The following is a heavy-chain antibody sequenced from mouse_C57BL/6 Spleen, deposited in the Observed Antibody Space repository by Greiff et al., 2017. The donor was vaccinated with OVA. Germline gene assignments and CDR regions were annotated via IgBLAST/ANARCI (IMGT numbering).Heavy chain of an antibody. CDR2: ISDGGSYT. D-gene: IGHD2-3*01. CDR1: GFTFSSYA. CDR3: ARGGDDGTYYYAMDY. Sequence: EVKVVESGGGLVKPGGSLKLSCAASGFTFSSYAMSWVRQTPEKRLEWVATISDGGSYTYYPDNVKGRFTISRDNAKNNLYLQMSHLKSEDTAMYYCARGGDDGTYYYAMDYWGQGTSVTVSS. V-gene: IGHV5-4*03. J-gene: IGHJ4*01.